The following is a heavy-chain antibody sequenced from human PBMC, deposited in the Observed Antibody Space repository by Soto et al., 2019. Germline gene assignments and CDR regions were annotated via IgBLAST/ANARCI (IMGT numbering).Heavy chain of an antibody. V-gene: IGHV3-33*01. CDR1: GFTFSSYG. CDR2: IWYDGSNK. CDR3: ARVGRPDYYYYGMDV. Sequence: QVQLVESGGGVVQPGRSLRLSCAASGFTFSSYGMHWVRQAPGKGLERVAVIWYDGSNKYYADSVKGRFTISRDNSKNTLYLQMNSLRAEDTAVYYCARVGRPDYYYYGMDVWGQGTTVTVSS. J-gene: IGHJ6*02.